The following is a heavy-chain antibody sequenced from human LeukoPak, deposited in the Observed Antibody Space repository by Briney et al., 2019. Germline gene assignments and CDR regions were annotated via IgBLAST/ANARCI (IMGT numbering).Heavy chain of an antibody. CDR2: IGSSSSYI. V-gene: IGHV3-21*01. J-gene: IGHJ4*02. CDR3: ARAPSANDY. Sequence: GGSLRLSCAASGFTFSNYSMNWVRLAPGKGLEWVSSIGSSSSYIYYADSLKGRFTISRDNAKNSLYLQMNSLRAEDTAVYYCARAPSANDYWGQGTLVTVSS. CDR1: GFTFSNYS.